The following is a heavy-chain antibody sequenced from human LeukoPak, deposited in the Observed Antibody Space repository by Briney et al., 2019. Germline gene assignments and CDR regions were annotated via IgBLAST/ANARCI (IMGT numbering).Heavy chain of an antibody. CDR3: ARVRHYGSGSFSFDY. D-gene: IGHD3-10*01. V-gene: IGHV4-59*01. CDR1: GGSISSYY. Sequence: SETLSLTCTVSGGSISSYYWSWIRQPPGKGLEWIGVVYYSGSTYYSSSFKSRVTISVDTSKNQFSLKLSSVTAADTAVYYCARVRHYGSGSFSFDYWGQGTLVTVSS. CDR2: VYYSGST. J-gene: IGHJ4*02.